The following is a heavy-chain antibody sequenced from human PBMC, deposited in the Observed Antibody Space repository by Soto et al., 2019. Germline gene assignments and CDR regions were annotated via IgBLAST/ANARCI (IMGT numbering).Heavy chain of an antibody. CDR3: AASVDTAIGFDP. CDR1: GFTFSSYS. J-gene: IGHJ5*02. Sequence: PGGSLRLSCAASGFTFSSYSMNWVRQAPGKGLEWVSSISSSSSYIYYADSVKGRFTISRDNAKNSLYLQMNSLRAEDTAVYYCAASVDTAIGFDPWGQGTLVTVSS. D-gene: IGHD5-18*01. V-gene: IGHV3-21*01. CDR2: ISSSSSYI.